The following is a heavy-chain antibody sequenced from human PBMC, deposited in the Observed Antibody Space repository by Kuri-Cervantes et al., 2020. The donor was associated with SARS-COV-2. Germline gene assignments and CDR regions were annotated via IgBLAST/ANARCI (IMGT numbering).Heavy chain of an antibody. J-gene: IGHJ5*02. CDR3: ARGSYNWNWFDP. CDR2: IFYSVNSGTT. Sequence: SETLSLTGTVSGGSISSSGYYWGWIRQPPGKGLEWIGIIFYSVNSGTTYYNPSLKSRVTVSADTSKNLFSLKLRSVTAADTAVYYCARGSYNWNWFDPWGQGTPVTVSS. CDR1: GGSISSSGYY. V-gene: IGHV4-39*07. D-gene: IGHD1-20*01.